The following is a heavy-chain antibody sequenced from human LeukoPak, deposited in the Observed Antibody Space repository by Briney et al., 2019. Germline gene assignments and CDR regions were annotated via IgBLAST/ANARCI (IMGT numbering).Heavy chain of an antibody. J-gene: IGHJ4*02. Sequence: SQTLSLACAISGDSVSSNSAAWNWIRQSPSRGLEWLGRTYYRSKWYYDYAVAVKSRISINPDTSKNQFSLQLSSVTPEDTAVYYCARDPVGGSTIFDYWGQGTLVTVSS. CDR2: TYYRSKWYY. CDR1: GDSVSSNSAA. CDR3: ARDPVGGSTIFDY. V-gene: IGHV6-1*01. D-gene: IGHD1-26*01.